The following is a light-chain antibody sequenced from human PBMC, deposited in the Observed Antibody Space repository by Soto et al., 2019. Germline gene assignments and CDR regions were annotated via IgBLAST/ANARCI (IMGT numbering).Light chain of an antibody. Sequence: EIVLTQSPGTLSLSPGERATLSCRASQSVSNNYLAWYQQKPGQAPRLLIADASRRATGIPDRFSGSGSGTDFTLTISRLEPEDFAVYYCQQCATSPLTFGQGTKVEMK. CDR2: DAS. V-gene: IGKV3-20*01. J-gene: IGKJ1*01. CDR3: QQCATSPLT. CDR1: QSVSNNY.